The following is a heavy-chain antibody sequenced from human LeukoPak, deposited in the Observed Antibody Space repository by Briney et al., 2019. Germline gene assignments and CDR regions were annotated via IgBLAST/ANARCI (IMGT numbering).Heavy chain of an antibody. CDR1: GFTFDDYA. Sequence: GGSLRLSCAASGFTFDDYAMHWVRQAPGKGLEWVSGISWNSGSIGYADSVKGRFTISRDNAKNSLYLQMNSLRAEDTAVYYCARDIDPVYSYARGYFDYWGQGTLVTVSS. V-gene: IGHV3-9*01. J-gene: IGHJ4*02. D-gene: IGHD5-18*01. CDR2: ISWNSGSI. CDR3: ARDIDPVYSYARGYFDY.